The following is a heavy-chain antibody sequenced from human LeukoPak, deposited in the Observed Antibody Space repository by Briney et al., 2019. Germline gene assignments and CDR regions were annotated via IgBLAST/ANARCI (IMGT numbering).Heavy chain of an antibody. CDR2: IGTAGDT. V-gene: IGHV3-13*01. J-gene: IGHJ4*02. D-gene: IGHD3-3*01. CDR3: ARGTIFGVVSEPFDY. CDR1: GFTFSSYD. Sequence: PGGSLGLSCAASGFTFSSYDMHWVRQATGKGLEWVSAIGTAGDTYYPGSVKGRFTISRENAKNSLYLQMNSLRAGDTAVYYCARGTIFGVVSEPFDYWGQGTLVTVSS.